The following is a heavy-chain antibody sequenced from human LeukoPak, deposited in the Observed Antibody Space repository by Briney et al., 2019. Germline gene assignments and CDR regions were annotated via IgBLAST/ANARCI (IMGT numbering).Heavy chain of an antibody. CDR1: GFTFSSYA. V-gene: IGHV3-30*04. Sequence: GGSPRLSCAASGFTFSSYAMHWVRQAPGKGLEWVAVISYDGSNKYYADSVKGRFTISRDNSKNTLYLQMNSLRAEDTAVYYCARDPAGVGATIDYWGQGTLVTVSS. J-gene: IGHJ4*02. D-gene: IGHD1-26*01. CDR2: ISYDGSNK. CDR3: ARDPAGVGATIDY.